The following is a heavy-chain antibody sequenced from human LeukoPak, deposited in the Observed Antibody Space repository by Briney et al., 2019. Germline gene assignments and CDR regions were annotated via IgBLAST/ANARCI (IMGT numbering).Heavy chain of an antibody. CDR3: ARVVLIGVVMPLYAMDV. Sequence: GGSLRLSCVASGFTFSSYWMSWVRHVPGKGLEWVGNVNHDGREKYYVDSVKGRFTISRDNGKNSLYLQTNNLRAEDTAVYHCARVVLIGVVMPLYAMDVWGQGTTVTVSS. V-gene: IGHV3-7*03. CDR1: GFTFSSYW. D-gene: IGHD3-3*01. J-gene: IGHJ6*02. CDR2: VNHDGREK.